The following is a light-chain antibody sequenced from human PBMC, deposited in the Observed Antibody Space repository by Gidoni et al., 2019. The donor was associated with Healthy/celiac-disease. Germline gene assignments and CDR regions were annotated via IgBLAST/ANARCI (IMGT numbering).Light chain of an antibody. V-gene: IGKV3-20*01. CDR2: GAS. CDR3: QQYGSSPLT. Sequence: IVLTQSPGTLSLSPGERATLSCRASQSVSSSYLAWYQQKPGQAPRLLIYGASSRATGIPDRFSGSGSGTDFTLTISRLEPADFAVYYCQQYGSSPLTVGGGTKVEIK. CDR1: QSVSSSY. J-gene: IGKJ4*01.